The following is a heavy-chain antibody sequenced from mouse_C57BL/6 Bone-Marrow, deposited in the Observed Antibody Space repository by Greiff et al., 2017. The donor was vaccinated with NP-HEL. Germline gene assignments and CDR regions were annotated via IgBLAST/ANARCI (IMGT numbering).Heavy chain of an antibody. CDR1: GYSFTDYN. Sequence: EVQLQQSGPELVKPGASVKISCKASGYSFTDYNMNWVKQSNGKSLEWIGVINPNYGTTSYNQKFKGKATLTADQSSSTAYLQLSSLTSEDTAVYYCTTGDYPYYFDYWGQGTTLTVSS. D-gene: IGHD1-1*01. V-gene: IGHV1-39*01. CDR3: TTGDYPYYFDY. CDR2: INPNYGTT. J-gene: IGHJ2*01.